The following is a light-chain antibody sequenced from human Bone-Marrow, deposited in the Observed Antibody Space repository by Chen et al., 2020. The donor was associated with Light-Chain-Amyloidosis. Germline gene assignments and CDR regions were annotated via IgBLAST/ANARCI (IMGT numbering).Light chain of an antibody. Sequence: EIVMTQSPATLSVSPGERATLSCRARQSVSSNLAWYQPKPGQAPRLLIYGASTRATGIPARFSGSGSGTEFTLTLSSLQSEDFAIYYCQQYNNWPRTFGQGTKVEIK. V-gene: IGKV3-15*01. CDR3: QQYNNWPRT. CDR1: QSVSSN. CDR2: GAS. J-gene: IGKJ1*01.